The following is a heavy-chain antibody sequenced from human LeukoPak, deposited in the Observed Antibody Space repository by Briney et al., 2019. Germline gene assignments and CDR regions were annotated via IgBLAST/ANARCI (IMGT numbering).Heavy chain of an antibody. V-gene: IGHV3-11*01. CDR3: ARGGNWFAP. CDR2: IAPTGSKT. Sequence: GGSLRLSCAASGFSFSDQYMSWIRQAPGKGLEWIAYIAPTGSKTSYVESVKGRFTIPRDNAENSLYLQMNSLRADDTAVYYCARGGNWFAPWGQGTLVTVSS. J-gene: IGHJ5*02. CDR1: GFSFSDQY. D-gene: IGHD3-16*01.